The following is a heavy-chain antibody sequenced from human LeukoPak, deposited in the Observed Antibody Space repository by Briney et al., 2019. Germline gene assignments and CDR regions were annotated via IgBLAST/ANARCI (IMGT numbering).Heavy chain of an antibody. J-gene: IGHJ6*03. CDR2: IYYSGST. CDR1: GGSISSSSYY. CDR3: ARQLYGSGSYYNMHYYYYYMDV. V-gene: IGHV4-39*01. Sequence: SETLSLTCTVSGGSISSSSYYWGWIRQPPGKGLEWIGSIYYSGSTYYNPSLKSRVTISVDTSKNQFSLKLSSVTAADTAVYYCARQLYGSGSYYNMHYYYYYMDVWGKGTTVTISS. D-gene: IGHD3-10*01.